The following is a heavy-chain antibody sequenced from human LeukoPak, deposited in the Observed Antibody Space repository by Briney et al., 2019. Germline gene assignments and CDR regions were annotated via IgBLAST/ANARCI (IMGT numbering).Heavy chain of an antibody. D-gene: IGHD1-26*01. Sequence: PGGSLRLSCAASGFTFRSYWMSWVRQTPGKGLEWVSAISGSGGSTYYADSVRGRFTISRDNSKNTLYLQMNSLRAEDTAVYYCAKDPLTQKVGDRNYWGQGTLVTVSS. J-gene: IGHJ4*02. CDR3: AKDPLTQKVGDRNY. CDR2: ISGSGGST. CDR1: GFTFRSYW. V-gene: IGHV3-23*01.